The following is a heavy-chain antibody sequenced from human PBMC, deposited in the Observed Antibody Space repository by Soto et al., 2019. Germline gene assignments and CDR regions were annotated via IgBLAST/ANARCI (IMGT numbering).Heavy chain of an antibody. CDR3: ARGRRGSYYKYYYYYGMDG. V-gene: IGHV4-34*01. CDR1: GGSFSGYY. CDR2: INHSGST. Sequence: SETLSLTCAVYGGSFSGYYWSWIRQPPGKGLEWIGEINHSGSTNYNPSLKSRVTISVDTSKNQFSLKLSSVTAAETAVYDCARGRRGSYYKYYYYYGMDGWGQGTTVT. D-gene: IGHD1-26*01. J-gene: IGHJ6*02.